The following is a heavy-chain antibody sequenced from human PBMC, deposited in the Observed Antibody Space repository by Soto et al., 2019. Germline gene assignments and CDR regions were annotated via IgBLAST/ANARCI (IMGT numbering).Heavy chain of an antibody. V-gene: IGHV3-64*01. Sequence: EVQPVESGGGLVQPGGSLRLSCAASGFTFSNYAMHWVRQAPGKGLEYVSVISSNGGSTYYANSVKGRFTISRDNSKNTLYLQMGSLRAEDMAVYYCARTGDYYDSSGYGMDVWGQGTTVTVSS. J-gene: IGHJ6*02. CDR1: GFTFSNYA. D-gene: IGHD3-22*01. CDR3: ARTGDYYDSSGYGMDV. CDR2: ISSNGGST.